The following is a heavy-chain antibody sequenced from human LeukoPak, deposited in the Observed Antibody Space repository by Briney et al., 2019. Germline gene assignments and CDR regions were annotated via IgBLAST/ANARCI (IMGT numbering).Heavy chain of an antibody. Sequence: ASVKVSCKVSGYTLTELSMHWVRQAPGKGLEWMGGFDPEDSETIYAQKFQGRVTMTEDTSTDTAYMELSSLRSEDTAVYYCATDGGAVVVAATRAFDIWGQGTMVTVSS. V-gene: IGHV1-24*01. CDR3: ATDGGAVVVAATRAFDI. D-gene: IGHD2-15*01. CDR2: FDPEDSET. CDR1: GYTLTELS. J-gene: IGHJ3*02.